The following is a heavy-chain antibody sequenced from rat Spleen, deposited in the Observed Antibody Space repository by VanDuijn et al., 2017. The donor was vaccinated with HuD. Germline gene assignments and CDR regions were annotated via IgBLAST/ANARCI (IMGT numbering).Heavy chain of an antibody. CDR3: ARAGIAAMDA. Sequence: QVQLQQSGAELAKPGSSVKIPCKASGYTFTSYYISWIKQTTGQGLEYIGYINTGSGGTNYNEKFKGKATLTVDKSSSKAFMQLSSLTPDDSAVYYCARAGIAAMDAWGQGASVTVSS. V-gene: IGHV1-43*01. J-gene: IGHJ4*01. CDR2: INTGSGGT. CDR1: GYTFTSYY. D-gene: IGHD1-2*01.